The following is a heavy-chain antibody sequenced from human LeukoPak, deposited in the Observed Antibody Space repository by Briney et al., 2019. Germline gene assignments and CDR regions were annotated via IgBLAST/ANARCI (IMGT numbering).Heavy chain of an antibody. J-gene: IGHJ4*02. V-gene: IGHV3-23*01. Sequence: GGSLRLSCAASRFTFSSYAMSWVRQAPGKGLEWVSGISGSGDNTYYADSVKGRFTISRDNSKNTLYVQVNSLGTEDTAAYYCAKGSYYDSSGSFYFDYWGQGTLVTVSS. D-gene: IGHD3-22*01. CDR2: ISGSGDNT. CDR1: RFTFSSYA. CDR3: AKGSYYDSSGSFYFDY.